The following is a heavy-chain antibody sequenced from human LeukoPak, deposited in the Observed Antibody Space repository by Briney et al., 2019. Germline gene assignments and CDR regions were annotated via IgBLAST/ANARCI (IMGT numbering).Heavy chain of an antibody. CDR2: MYYTGST. Sequence: SETLSLTCTVSGGSISSHYWSWIRQPPGKGLEWLGYMYYTGSTNYNASFKSRVTISLDTSKTQFSLTLTSVPAADTAVYYCARQSGGGSYYYFDYWGQGTLVTVSS. J-gene: IGHJ4*02. CDR1: GGSISSHY. CDR3: ARQSGGGSYYYFDY. D-gene: IGHD1-26*01. V-gene: IGHV4-59*08.